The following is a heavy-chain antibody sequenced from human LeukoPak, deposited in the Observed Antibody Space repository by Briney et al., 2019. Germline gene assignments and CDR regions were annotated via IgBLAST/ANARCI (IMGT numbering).Heavy chain of an antibody. J-gene: IGHJ5*02. CDR1: GYAFTNSG. V-gene: IGHV1-18*01. CDR3: ARDTGLTHYFDP. CDR2: VSGHNGNT. Sequence: ASVKVSCKTSGYAFTNSGLNWVRQAPGQGLEWVGWVSGHNGNTDYAPRFQGRVTMTTDTSTKTAYMELSSLTSDDTAVYYCARDTGLTHYFDPWGQGTLVTVSS. D-gene: IGHD2-15*01.